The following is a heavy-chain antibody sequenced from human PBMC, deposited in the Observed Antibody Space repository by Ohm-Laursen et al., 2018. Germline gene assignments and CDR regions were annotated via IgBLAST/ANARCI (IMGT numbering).Heavy chain of an antibody. V-gene: IGHV3-74*03. CDR1: GFTFSHYW. CDR3: VRDGNYRLGQ. D-gene: IGHD1-7*01. Sequence: SLRLSCAASGFTFSHYWMHWVRQPPGEGLVWVPRIKSDGTTMYADFVRGRFTLSRDNERNTLDLQMNGLTVEDTAVYYCVRDGNYRLGQWGQGTLVTVSS. CDR2: IKSDGTT. J-gene: IGHJ4*02.